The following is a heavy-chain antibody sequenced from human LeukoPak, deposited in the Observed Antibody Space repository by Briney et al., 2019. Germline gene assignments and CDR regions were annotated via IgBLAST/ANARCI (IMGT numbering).Heavy chain of an antibody. CDR2: ILYDGSNK. Sequence: PGGSLRLSCAASGFTFSSYAMHWVRQAPGKGLEWVAIILYDGSNKYYADSVKGRFTISRDNSKNTLYLQMNSVRAEDTAVYYCARPGAPYYYYGMDVWGQGTTVTVSS. CDR3: ARPGAPYYYYGMDV. D-gene: IGHD4/OR15-4a*01. V-gene: IGHV3-30-3*01. J-gene: IGHJ6*02. CDR1: GFTFSSYA.